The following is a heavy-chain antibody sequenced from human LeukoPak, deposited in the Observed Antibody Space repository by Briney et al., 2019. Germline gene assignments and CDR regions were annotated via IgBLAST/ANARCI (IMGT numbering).Heavy chain of an antibody. CDR3: ARESSWYYYNILPSDAFDI. J-gene: IGHJ3*02. V-gene: IGHV1-69*04. D-gene: IGHD6-13*01. CDR2: IIPILGIA. CDR1: GGTFSSYA. Sequence: GASVKASCKASGGTFSSYAISWVRQAPGQGLEWMGRIIPILGIANYAQKFQGRVTITADKSTSTAYMELSSLRSEDTAVYYCARESSWYYYNILPSDAFDIWGQGTMVTVSS.